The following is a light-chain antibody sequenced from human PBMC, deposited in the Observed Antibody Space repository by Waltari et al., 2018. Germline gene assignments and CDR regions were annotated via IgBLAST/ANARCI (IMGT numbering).Light chain of an antibody. CDR2: DVS. V-gene: IGKV2-29*02. CDR1: QTLLHSDGNTF. J-gene: IGKJ4*01. CDR3: MQGVHLPLT. Sequence: VMTQTPRTLSVTPGPPASISCKSSQTLLHSDGNTFLFWYMQKPGQSPHLLIYDVSSRFSGVPDRFSGSGSGTDFTLKISRVEAEDTGVYYCMQGVHLPLTFGGGTKVEI.